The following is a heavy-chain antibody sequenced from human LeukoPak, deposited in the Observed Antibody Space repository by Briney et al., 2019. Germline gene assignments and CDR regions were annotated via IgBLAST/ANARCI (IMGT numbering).Heavy chain of an antibody. CDR2: INPNSGGT. CDR1: GYTFTGYY. CDR3: ATTRVTTDAFDI. D-gene: IGHD1-1*01. V-gene: IGHV1-2*02. Sequence: ASVKVSCKASGYTFTGYYMHWVRQAPGQGLEWMGWINPNSGGTNYAQKFQGRVTMTRDTSISTAYMELSRLRSDDTAVYYCATTRVTTDAFDIWGQGTMVTVSS. J-gene: IGHJ3*02.